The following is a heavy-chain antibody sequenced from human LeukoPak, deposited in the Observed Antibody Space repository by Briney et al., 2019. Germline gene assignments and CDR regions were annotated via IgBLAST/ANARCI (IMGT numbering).Heavy chain of an antibody. CDR3: ARERGYSYVSWFDP. CDR1: GGSISSYY. Sequence: SETVSLTCTVSGGSISSYYLRWMRQPPGKGLEWMGYIYYSWSTNYNPSLKRRVTISVDTSKNQFSLKLSSATAADTAVYYCARERGYSYVSWFDPGGQGTLVTVSS. J-gene: IGHJ5*02. V-gene: IGHV4-59*01. D-gene: IGHD5-18*01. CDR2: IYYSWST.